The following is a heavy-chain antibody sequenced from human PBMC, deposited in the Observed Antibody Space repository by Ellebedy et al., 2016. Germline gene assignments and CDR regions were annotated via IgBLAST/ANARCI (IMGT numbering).Heavy chain of an antibody. CDR1: GGSISSYY. CDR2: IYYSGST. V-gene: IGHV4-59*12. J-gene: IGHJ5*02. Sequence: SETLSLXCTVSGGSISSYYWSWIRQPPGKGLEWIGYIYYSGSTYYNPSLKSRVTISVDTSKNQFSLKLSSVTAADTAVYYCARDDLTGTTPRGNWFDPWGQGTLVTVSS. CDR3: ARDDLTGTTPRGNWFDP. D-gene: IGHD1/OR15-1a*01.